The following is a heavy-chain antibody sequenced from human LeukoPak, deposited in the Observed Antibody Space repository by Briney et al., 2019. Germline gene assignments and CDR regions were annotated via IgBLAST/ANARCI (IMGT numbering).Heavy chain of an antibody. CDR3: AKDSGYSGSYFDY. J-gene: IGHJ4*02. CDR1: GLTFSSYA. Sequence: PGGSLRLSCAASGLTFSSYAMSWVRQAPGKGLEWVSAISGSGGSTYYADSVKGRFTISRDNSKNTLYLQMNSLRAEDTAVYYCAKDSGYSGSYFDYWGQGTLVTVSS. V-gene: IGHV3-23*01. CDR2: ISGSGGST. D-gene: IGHD1-26*01.